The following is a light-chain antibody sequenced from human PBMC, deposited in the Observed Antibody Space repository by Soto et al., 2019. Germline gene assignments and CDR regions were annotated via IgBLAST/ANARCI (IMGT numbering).Light chain of an antibody. CDR2: RAS. CDR3: QQYNSWPIT. Sequence: MTQSPDTLYVSTGERVTLSFRASQSVSDNLAWYQQKPGQGPRLLVYRASTRTLGIPARFSGSESGTEFTLTISSLQSEDFAVYYCQQYNSWPITFGQGTRLEIK. J-gene: IGKJ5*01. CDR1: QSVSDN. V-gene: IGKV3-15*01.